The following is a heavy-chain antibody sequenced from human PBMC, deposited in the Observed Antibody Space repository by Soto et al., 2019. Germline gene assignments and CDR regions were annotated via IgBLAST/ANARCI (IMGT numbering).Heavy chain of an antibody. V-gene: IGHV3-30-3*01. CDR2: ISYDGSNK. D-gene: IGHD1-26*01. CDR1: GFTFSSYA. CDR3: ARGDSGSYRHFDL. J-gene: IGHJ2*01. Sequence: VQLVESGGGVVQPGRSLRLSCAASGFTFSSYAMHWVRQAPGKGLEWVAVISYDGSNKYYADSVKGRFTISRDNSKNTLYLQMNSLRAEDTAVYYCARGDSGSYRHFDLWGRGTLVTVSS.